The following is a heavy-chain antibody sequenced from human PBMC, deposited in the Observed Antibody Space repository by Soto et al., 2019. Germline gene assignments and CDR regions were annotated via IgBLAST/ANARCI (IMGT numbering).Heavy chain of an antibody. CDR2: MYTSRNS. D-gene: IGHD3-16*01. V-gene: IGHV4-4*07. Sequence: SETLSLTCTVSGASINSYHWSWIRQPAGKGLEWIGRMYTSRNSNYNPSLQSRVTMSLDTSKNEFSLNLSSVIAADTAVYYCAKNSWGGMDVWGQGTTVTVSS. CDR3: AKNSWGGMDV. CDR1: GASINSYH. J-gene: IGHJ6*02.